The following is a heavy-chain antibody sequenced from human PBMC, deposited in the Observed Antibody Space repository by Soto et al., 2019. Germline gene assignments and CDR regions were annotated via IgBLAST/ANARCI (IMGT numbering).Heavy chain of an antibody. D-gene: IGHD3-22*01. CDR3: ARDGYYDSSGDAFDI. J-gene: IGHJ3*02. Sequence: ASVKVSCKASGGTFGSYAINWVRQAPGQGLEWMGWISAYNGNTNYAQKLQGRVTMTTDTSTSTAYMELRSLRSDDTAVYYCARDGYYDSSGDAFDIWGQGTMVTVS. CDR1: GGTFGSYA. V-gene: IGHV1-18*01. CDR2: ISAYNGNT.